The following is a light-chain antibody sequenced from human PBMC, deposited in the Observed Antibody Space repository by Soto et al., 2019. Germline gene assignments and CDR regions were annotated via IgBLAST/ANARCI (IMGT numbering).Light chain of an antibody. CDR2: EVK. Sequence: QSALTQPASVSGSPGQSITISCTGTSSDVGGYNYVSWYQQHPGKVPKLIIYEVKNRPSGVSSRFSGSKSGNTASLTISGLQPEDEADYYCSSFTGISTQVFGGGTKVTVL. V-gene: IGLV2-14*01. CDR1: SSDVGGYNY. CDR3: SSFTGISTQV. J-gene: IGLJ3*02.